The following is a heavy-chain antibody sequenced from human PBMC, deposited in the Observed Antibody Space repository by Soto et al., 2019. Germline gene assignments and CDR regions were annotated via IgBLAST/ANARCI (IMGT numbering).Heavy chain of an antibody. J-gene: IGHJ3*02. CDR2: LSGSSLNT. CDR3: AKRPDAFDT. Sequence: EVRLLESGGGLVQPGGSLRLSCEASGFTFGNYAMTWVRQGPGRGLEWVSALSGSSLNTYYADSVKGRFTISRDNSKNTMYLEMNSLRVDDTAVYYCAKRPDAFDTWGQGTMVTVSS. CDR1: GFTFGNYA. V-gene: IGHV3-23*01.